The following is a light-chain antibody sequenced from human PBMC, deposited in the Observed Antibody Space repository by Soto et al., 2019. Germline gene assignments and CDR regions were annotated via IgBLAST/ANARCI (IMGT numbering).Light chain of an antibody. J-gene: IGLJ2*01. Sequence: QSALTQPPSASGSPGQSVTISCTGTSSDVGGYNYVSWYQQHPGKAPKLMIYEVSKRPSGVPDRFSVSKSGNTASLTVSGLQAEDEADYYCSSYAGSNNSVFGGGTKLTVL. V-gene: IGLV2-8*01. CDR3: SSYAGSNNSV. CDR2: EVS. CDR1: SSDVGGYNY.